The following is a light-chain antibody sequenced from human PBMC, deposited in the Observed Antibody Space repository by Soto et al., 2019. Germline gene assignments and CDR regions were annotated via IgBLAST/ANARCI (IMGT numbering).Light chain of an antibody. CDR3: QQSYSIPPA. Sequence: DLQMTQSPSSLSASVGDRVTITCRASQSISSXLNWYQQKSGKAPKLVIYAASTLQGGVPSRFSGSGSGTDFTLTISSLQPEDFATYYCQQSYSIPPAFGQGTRVEIK. V-gene: IGKV1-39*01. CDR1: QSISSX. CDR2: AAS. J-gene: IGKJ1*01.